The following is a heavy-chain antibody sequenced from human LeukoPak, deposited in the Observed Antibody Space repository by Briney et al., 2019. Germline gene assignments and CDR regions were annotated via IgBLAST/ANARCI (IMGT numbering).Heavy chain of an antibody. CDR3: ARLPWKYSYGLYYYYGMDV. CDR2: IYSSGST. J-gene: IGHJ6*02. CDR1: GGSISGYY. V-gene: IGHV4-59*08. Sequence: PSETLSLTCTVSGGSISGYYWNWIRQPPGKGLEWIGYIYSSGSTTYNPSLKSRSTISIDTSKNQFSLRLSSVTAADTAVYYCARLPWKYSYGLYYYYGMDVWGQGTTVTVSS. D-gene: IGHD5-18*01.